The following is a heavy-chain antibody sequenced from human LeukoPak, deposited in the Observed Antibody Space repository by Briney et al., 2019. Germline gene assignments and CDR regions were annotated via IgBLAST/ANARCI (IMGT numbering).Heavy chain of an antibody. D-gene: IGHD5-12*01. V-gene: IGHV5-51*01. CDR1: GYSFTTYW. Sequence: GGSLKISCKGSGYSFTTYWIGWVRQMPGKGLEWMGIIYPGDSDTRYSPSFEGQVTISADKSISTAYLQWSSLKASDTAMYYCAGGYDEDYFDYWGQGTLVTVSS. CDR3: AGGYDEDYFDY. J-gene: IGHJ4*02. CDR2: IYPGDSDT.